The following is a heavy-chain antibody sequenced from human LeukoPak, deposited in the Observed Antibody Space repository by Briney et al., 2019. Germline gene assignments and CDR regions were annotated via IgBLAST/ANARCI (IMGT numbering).Heavy chain of an antibody. CDR1: GFTFSSYG. CDR2: IRYDGSNK. CDR3: AKAARVWQPLDY. V-gene: IGHV3-30*02. Sequence: GGSLRLSCAASGFTFSSYGMHWVRQAPGKGLEWVAFIRYDGSNKYYADSVKGRFTNSRDNSKNTLYLQMNSLRAEDTAVYYCAKAARVWQPLDYWGQGTLVTVSS. J-gene: IGHJ4*02. D-gene: IGHD6-13*01.